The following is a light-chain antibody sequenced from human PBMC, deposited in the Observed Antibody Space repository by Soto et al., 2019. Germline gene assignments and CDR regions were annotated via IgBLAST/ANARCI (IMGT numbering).Light chain of an antibody. V-gene: IGLV2-14*01. Sequence: QSVLAQPASVSGSPGQSITISCTGTSSDVGGYEYVSWYQQHPGKAPKLMIYEVRDRPSGVSSRFSGPKSGNTASLTISGLQAEDEADYYCSSYRGGSTYVFGTGTKVTVL. J-gene: IGLJ1*01. CDR3: SSYRGGSTYV. CDR1: SSDVGGYEY. CDR2: EVR.